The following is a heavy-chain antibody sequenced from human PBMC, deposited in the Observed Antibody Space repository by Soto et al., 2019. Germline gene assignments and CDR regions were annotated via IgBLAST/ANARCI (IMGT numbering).Heavy chain of an antibody. CDR2: ISFDGSKK. Sequence: GSLRLSCEGSGFTSSSYGMHWVRQAPVKGLEWVALISFDGSKKNYADSVKGRFTISGDNSKNMMYLQMNSLRPEDTAVYYCARGVFYYYGSSGYSPDYWGQRTLVTF. V-gene: IGHV3-30-3*01. D-gene: IGHD3-22*01. CDR3: ARGVFYYYGSSGYSPDY. J-gene: IGHJ4*02. CDR1: GFTSSSYG.